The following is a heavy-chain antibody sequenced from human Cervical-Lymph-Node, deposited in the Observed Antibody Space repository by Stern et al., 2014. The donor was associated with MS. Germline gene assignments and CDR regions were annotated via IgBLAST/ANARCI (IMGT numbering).Heavy chain of an antibody. V-gene: IGHV4-61*02. CDR2: IYTSGGT. J-gene: IGHJ5*02. CDR1: GGSISSGSYY. Sequence: QVQLVESGPGLVKPSQTLSLTCTVSGGSISSGSYYWSWIRQPAGKGLEWIGRIYTSGGTNYNPSLKSRVTISVDTSKNPLSLKLSSVTAADTAVYYCAREWSWFDPWGQGTLVTVSS. CDR3: AREWSWFDP. D-gene: IGHD3-3*01.